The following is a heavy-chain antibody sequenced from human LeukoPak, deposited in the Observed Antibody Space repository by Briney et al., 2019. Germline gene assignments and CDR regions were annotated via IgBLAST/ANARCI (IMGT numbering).Heavy chain of an antibody. Sequence: SETLSLTCIVSGGPISSSSYYWGWIRQPPGKGLEWIGSIYYSGSTYYNPSLKSRVTISVDTSKNQFSLKLSSVTAADTAVYYCAKRLDRRDGYKIFDYWGQGTLVTVSS. CDR1: GGPISSSSYY. V-gene: IGHV4-39*01. CDR3: AKRLDRRDGYKIFDY. J-gene: IGHJ4*02. CDR2: IYYSGST. D-gene: IGHD5-24*01.